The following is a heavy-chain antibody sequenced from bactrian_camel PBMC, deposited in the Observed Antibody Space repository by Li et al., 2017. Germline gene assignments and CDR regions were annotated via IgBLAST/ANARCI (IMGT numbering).Heavy chain of an antibody. CDR3: AEGRGSRGEHCYSLNY. CDR1: EYFTMRYYC. V-gene: IGHV3S64*01. J-gene: IGHJ4*01. CDR2: IDNNGRT. Sequence: SLRLACPASEYFTMRYYCLGWFRQVPGKEREGVAAIDNNGRTNYAASVKGRFTISRDSAKNTVYLQMNNLQPEDTATYYCAEGRGSRGEHCYSLNYWGQGTQVTVS. D-gene: IGHD6*01.